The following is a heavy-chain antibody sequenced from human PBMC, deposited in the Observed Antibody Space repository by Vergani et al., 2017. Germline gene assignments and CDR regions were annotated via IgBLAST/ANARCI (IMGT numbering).Heavy chain of an antibody. V-gene: IGHV1-69*01. D-gene: IGHD4-23*01. CDR1: GGTFSSYA. J-gene: IGHJ4*02. CDR3: ARVGTTVVTPSWAYFDY. Sequence: QVQLVQSGAEVKKPGSSVKVSCKASGGTFSSYAISWVRQAPGQGLEWMGGIIPIFGTANYAQKFQGRVTITADESTSTAYMELSSLRSEDTALYYCARVGTTVVTPSWAYFDYWGQGTLVTVSS. CDR2: IIPIFGTA.